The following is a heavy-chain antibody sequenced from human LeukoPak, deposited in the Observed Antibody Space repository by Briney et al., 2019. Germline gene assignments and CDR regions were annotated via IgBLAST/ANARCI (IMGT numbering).Heavy chain of an antibody. Sequence: SETLSLTCAVYGVSFSGYYWSWIRQPPGKGLEWIGEINHSGSTNYNPSLKSRVTISVDTSKNQFSLKLSSVTAADTAVYYCARVGWWYYFDYWGQGTLVTVSS. CDR3: ARVGWWYYFDY. J-gene: IGHJ4*02. D-gene: IGHD2-8*02. CDR2: INHSGST. CDR1: GVSFSGYY. V-gene: IGHV4-34*01.